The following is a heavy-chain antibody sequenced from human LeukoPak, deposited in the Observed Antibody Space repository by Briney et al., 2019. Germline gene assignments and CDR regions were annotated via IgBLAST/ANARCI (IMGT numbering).Heavy chain of an antibody. CDR1: GYTFTSYY. J-gene: IGHJ5*02. V-gene: IGHV1-2*02. CDR3: VREARAGNWFDP. CDR2: INPDSGGT. Sequence: GASVKVSCKASGYTFTSYYIHWVRQAPGQGLKWMGWINPDSGGTNYAQQFQGRVTMTRDTSISTVYMDLSRLRSDDTAMYYCVREARAGNWFDPWGQGTLVIVSS.